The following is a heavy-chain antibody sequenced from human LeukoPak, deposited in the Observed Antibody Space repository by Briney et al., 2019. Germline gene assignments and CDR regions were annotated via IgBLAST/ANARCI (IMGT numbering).Heavy chain of an antibody. CDR1: GFTFSSYA. D-gene: IGHD3-10*01. Sequence: QPGRSLRLSCAASGFTFSSYAMHWVRQAPGKGLEWVAVIPYDGSNKYYADSVKGRFTISRDNSKNTLYLQMNSLRAEDTAVYYCAKPPTYGADGGWFDPWGQGTLVTVSS. CDR3: AKPPTYGADGGWFDP. CDR2: IPYDGSNK. V-gene: IGHV3-30-3*02. J-gene: IGHJ5*02.